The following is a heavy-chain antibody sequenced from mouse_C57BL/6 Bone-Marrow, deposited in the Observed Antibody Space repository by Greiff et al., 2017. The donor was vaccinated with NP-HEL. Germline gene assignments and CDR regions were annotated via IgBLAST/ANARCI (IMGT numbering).Heavy chain of an antibody. CDR3: ARGYYGSSYSWYFDV. CDR2: INYDGSST. V-gene: IGHV5-16*01. D-gene: IGHD1-1*01. Sequence: EVKVEESEGGLVQPGSSMKLSCTASGFTFSDYYMAWVRQVPEKGLEWVANINYDGSSTYYLDSLKSRFIISRDNAKNILYLQMSSLKSEDTATYYCARGYYGSSYSWYFDVWGTGTTVTVSS. J-gene: IGHJ1*03. CDR1: GFTFSDYY.